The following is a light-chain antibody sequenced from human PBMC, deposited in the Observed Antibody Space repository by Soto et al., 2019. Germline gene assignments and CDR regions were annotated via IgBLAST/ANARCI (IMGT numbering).Light chain of an antibody. V-gene: IGLV1-40*01. CDR1: SSNIGAGYD. CDR3: QSYDTSLSGVI. Sequence: QPVLTQTPSVSGALGQKITMSCTGSSSNIGAGYDVHWYQQFPGAAPRLLIYADNNRLSGVPDRFSASKSGTSASLAITGLQGEDEANYYCQSYDTSLSGVIFGAGTQLTVL. J-gene: IGLJ7*01. CDR2: ADN.